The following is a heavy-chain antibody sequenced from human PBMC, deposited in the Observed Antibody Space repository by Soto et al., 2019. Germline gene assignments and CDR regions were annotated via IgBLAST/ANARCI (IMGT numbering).Heavy chain of an antibody. CDR1: AYTFTDYY. Sequence: ASVKVSCKASAYTFTDYYLHWVRQAPGQGLEWMGWINPDSGATNYARRFQGWVTMTRDTSIGTVYMELNRPKSNDTAVYYCAREGLPILGRRYGMDVWGQGTTVTVSS. V-gene: IGHV1-2*04. J-gene: IGHJ6*02. CDR2: INPDSGAT. CDR3: AREGLPILGRRYGMDV. D-gene: IGHD2-15*01.